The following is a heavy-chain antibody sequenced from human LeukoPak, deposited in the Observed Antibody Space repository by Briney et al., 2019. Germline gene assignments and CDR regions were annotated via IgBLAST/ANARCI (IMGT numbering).Heavy chain of an antibody. J-gene: IGHJ4*02. D-gene: IGHD3-22*01. CDR2: IIPNLGTT. CDR3: ATTNDGGGYQWGDFFDF. V-gene: IGHV1-69*04. CDR1: GYTFSSYG. Sequence: ASVKVSCNASGYTFSSYGISWVRQAPGQGLEWMGRIIPNLGTTNRAQNFKDRVALTADKSTNTAYMELTSLTSDDTAVYYCATTNDGGGYQWGDFFDFWGQGTLVTVSS.